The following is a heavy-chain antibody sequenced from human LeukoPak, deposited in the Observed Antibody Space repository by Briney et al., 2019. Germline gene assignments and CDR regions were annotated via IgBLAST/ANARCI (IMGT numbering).Heavy chain of an antibody. V-gene: IGHV1-18*01. CDR2: ISAYNGNT. CDR3: ARDRGFGESLFVDY. J-gene: IGHJ4*02. D-gene: IGHD3-10*01. CDR1: GYTFTSYG. Sequence: ASVKVSCKASGYTFTSYGISWVRQAPGQGLEWMGWISAYNGNTNYAQKLQGRVTMTTDTSTSSAYMELRSLRSDDTAVYYCARDRGFGESLFVDYWGQGTLVTVSS.